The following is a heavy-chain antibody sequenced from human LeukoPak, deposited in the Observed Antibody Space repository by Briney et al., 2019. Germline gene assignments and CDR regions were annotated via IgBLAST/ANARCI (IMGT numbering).Heavy chain of an antibody. D-gene: IGHD1-26*01. CDR3: AWWEPREDLDY. Sequence: SETLSLTCTVSGGSISSYYWSWIRQPPGKGLEWIGYIYYSGSTNYNPSLKSRVTISVDTSKNQFSLKLSSVTAADTAVYYCAWWEPREDLDYWGQGTLVTVSS. J-gene: IGHJ4*02. V-gene: IGHV4-59*12. CDR1: GGSISSYY. CDR2: IYYSGST.